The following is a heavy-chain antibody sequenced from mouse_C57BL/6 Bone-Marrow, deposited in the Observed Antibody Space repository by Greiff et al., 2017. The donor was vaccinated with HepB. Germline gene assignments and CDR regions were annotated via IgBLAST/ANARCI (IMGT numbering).Heavy chain of an antibody. J-gene: IGHJ2*01. CDR3: TDYYGSSYGFDY. CDR2: IRLKSDNYAT. V-gene: IGHV6-3*01. D-gene: IGHD1-1*01. Sequence: EVQLVESGGGLVQPGGSMKLSCVASGFTFSNYWMNWVRQSPEKGLEWVAQIRLKSDNYATHYAESVKGRFTISRDDSKSSVYLQMNNLRAEDTGIYYCTDYYGSSYGFDYWGQGTTLTVSS. CDR1: GFTFSNYW.